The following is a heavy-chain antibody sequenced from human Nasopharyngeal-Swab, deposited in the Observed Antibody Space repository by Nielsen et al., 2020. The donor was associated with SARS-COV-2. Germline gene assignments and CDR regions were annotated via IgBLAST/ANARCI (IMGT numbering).Heavy chain of an antibody. V-gene: IGHV2-5*04. D-gene: IGHD3-10*01. Sequence: SGPTLVKPTQTLTLTCTFSQFSVTSNGVGVAWIRQSPGKALEWLALIYWNDDIRHSPSLKGRFTITKDTSKKQVVLTMTNMDPVDTGTYYCTKFSTDYYGSGGHYSMDVWGQGITVTVSS. CDR2: IYWNDDI. CDR3: TKFSTDYYGSGGHYSMDV. J-gene: IGHJ6*02. CDR1: QFSVTSNGVG.